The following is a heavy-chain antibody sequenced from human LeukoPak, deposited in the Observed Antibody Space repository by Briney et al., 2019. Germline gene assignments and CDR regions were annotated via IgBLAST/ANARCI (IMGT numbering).Heavy chain of an antibody. CDR3: ASGTVTKTDSFDI. J-gene: IGHJ3*02. V-gene: IGHV4-4*07. CDR1: GGSINNSY. CDR2: IFTSGST. D-gene: IGHD5-18*01. Sequence: KPSETLSLTCAVPGGSINNSYWSWIRQPAGKGLEWSGRIFTSGSTNYTASLMSLVTMSVDRSRNQFSLRLRSMTASYMHGHYCASGTVTKTDSFDIWGQGTLVTVSS.